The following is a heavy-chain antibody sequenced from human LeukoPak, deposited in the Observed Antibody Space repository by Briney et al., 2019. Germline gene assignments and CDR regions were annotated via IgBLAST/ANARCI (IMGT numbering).Heavy chain of an antibody. CDR3: ARGDLLTIFGVVTIYGMDV. J-gene: IGHJ6*02. Sequence: VASVKVSCKASGYTFTGYYMHWVRQATGQGLEWMGWMNPNSGNTGYAQKFQGRVTMTRNTSISTAYMELSSLRSEDTAVYYCARGDLLTIFGVVTIYGMDVWGQGTTVTVSS. CDR1: GYTFTGYY. CDR2: MNPNSGNT. V-gene: IGHV1-8*02. D-gene: IGHD3-3*01.